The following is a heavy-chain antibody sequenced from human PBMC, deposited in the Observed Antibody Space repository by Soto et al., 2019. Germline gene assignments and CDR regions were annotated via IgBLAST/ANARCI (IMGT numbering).Heavy chain of an antibody. CDR2: IYWDGDK. J-gene: IGHJ6*02. CDR3: VHSRGSTQYYYYYSLDV. CDR1: GFSLSTSAVG. D-gene: IGHD1-26*01. Sequence: QITLKESSPALVKPTQTLTLTCSFSGFSLSTSAVGVGWIRQPPGKALEWLALIYWDGDKRYSPSLKSRLTITKDTSKNQVVLTMTNMDPVDTATYFCVHSRGSTQYYYYYSLDVWGQGTTVTVSS. V-gene: IGHV2-5*02.